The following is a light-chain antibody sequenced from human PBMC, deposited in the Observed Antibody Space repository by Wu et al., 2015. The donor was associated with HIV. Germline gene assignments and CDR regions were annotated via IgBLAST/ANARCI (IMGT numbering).Light chain of an antibody. CDR2: AAS. V-gene: IGKV1-39*01. Sequence: DIQMTQSPSSLSASVGDRVTITCRASQNISSYLNWYQQKPGKAPKLLIYAASSLQSGVPSRFSGSGSGTDFTLTISSLQPEDFATYFCQESSSIPPAFGRGTRVDNK. CDR3: QESSSIPPA. J-gene: IGKJ5*01. CDR1: QNISSY.